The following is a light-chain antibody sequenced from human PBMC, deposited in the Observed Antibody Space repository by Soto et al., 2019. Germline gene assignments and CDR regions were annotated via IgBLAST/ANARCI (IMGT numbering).Light chain of an antibody. CDR3: SSYAGSKTFL. Sequence: QSALTQPPSASGSPGQSVTISCTGTSSDVGIYNYVSWYQQHQGKAPKLMIYEVNKRPSGVPDRFSGSKSGNTASLTVSGLQAEDEADYYCSSYAGSKTFLFGGGTKLTVL. CDR2: EVN. CDR1: SSDVGIYNY. J-gene: IGLJ2*01. V-gene: IGLV2-8*01.